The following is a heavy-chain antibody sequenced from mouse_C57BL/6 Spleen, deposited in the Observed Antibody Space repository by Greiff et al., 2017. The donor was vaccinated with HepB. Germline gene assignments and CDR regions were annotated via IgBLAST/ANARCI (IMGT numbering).Heavy chain of an antibody. CDR3: ARRFITTVVDAMDY. CDR1: GYAFSSSW. CDR2: IYPGDGDT. J-gene: IGHJ4*01. D-gene: IGHD1-1*01. Sequence: VQGVESGPELVKPGASVKISSKASGYAFSSSWMNWVKQRPGKGLEWIGRIYPGDGDTNYNGKFKGKATLTADKSSSTAYMQLSSLTSEDSAVYFCARRFITTVVDAMDYWGQGTSVTVSS. V-gene: IGHV1-82*01.